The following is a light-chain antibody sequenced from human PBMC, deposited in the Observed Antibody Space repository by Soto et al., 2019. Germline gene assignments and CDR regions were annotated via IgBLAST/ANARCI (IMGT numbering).Light chain of an antibody. V-gene: IGKV1-33*01. J-gene: IGKJ5*01. CDR3: QQYSQLTN. CDR1: QDISNY. Sequence: DIQMTQSPSSLSASVGDRVTITCQASQDISNYLNWYQQKLGKAPKLLIYDASNLETGVPSRFSGSGSGTDFTFTISSLQPEDSATYYCQQYSQLTNFGQEICREIK. CDR2: DAS.